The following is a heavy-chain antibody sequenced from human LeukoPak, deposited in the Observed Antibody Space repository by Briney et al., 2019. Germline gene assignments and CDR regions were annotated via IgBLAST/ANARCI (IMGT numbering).Heavy chain of an antibody. CDR3: ARGSACSSTSCYLDDWFDP. D-gene: IGHD2-2*01. J-gene: IGHJ5*02. Sequence: GASVKVSCKASGYTFTSYDINWVRQATGQGLEWMGWMNPNSGNTGYAQKFQGRVTMTRNTSISIAYMELSSLRSEDTAVYYCARGSACSSTSCYLDDWFDPWGQGTLVTVSS. CDR2: MNPNSGNT. V-gene: IGHV1-8*01. CDR1: GYTFTSYD.